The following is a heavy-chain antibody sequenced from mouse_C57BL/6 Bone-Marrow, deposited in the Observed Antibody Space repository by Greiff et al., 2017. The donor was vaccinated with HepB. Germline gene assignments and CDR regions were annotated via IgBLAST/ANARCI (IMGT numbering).Heavy chain of an antibody. CDR2: IDPSDSYT. J-gene: IGHJ2*01. CDR3: ARYYPLDY. Sequence: QVQLQQPGAELVMPGASVKLSCKASGYTFTSYWMHWVKQRPGQGLEWIGEIDPSDSYTNYNQKFKGKSTLTVDKSSSTAYMQLSSLTSEDSAVYYCARYYPLDYWGQGTTLTVSS. CDR1: GYTFTSYW. D-gene: IGHD1-1*01. V-gene: IGHV1-69*01.